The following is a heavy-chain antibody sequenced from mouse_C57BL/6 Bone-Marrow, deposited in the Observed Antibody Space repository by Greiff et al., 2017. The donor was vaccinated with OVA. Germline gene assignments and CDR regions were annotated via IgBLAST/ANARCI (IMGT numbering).Heavy chain of an antibody. V-gene: IGHV3-8*01. CDR1: GYSITSDY. CDR2: ISYSGST. Sequence: EVHLVESGPGLAKPSQTLSLTCSATGYSITSDYWNWIRKFPGNKLEYMGYISYSGSTYYNPSLNSRISITRDTSKNQYYLQLNSVTTEDTATYYCARYHYYGSSYGYFDVWGTGTTVTVSS. D-gene: IGHD1-1*01. CDR3: ARYHYYGSSYGYFDV. J-gene: IGHJ1*03.